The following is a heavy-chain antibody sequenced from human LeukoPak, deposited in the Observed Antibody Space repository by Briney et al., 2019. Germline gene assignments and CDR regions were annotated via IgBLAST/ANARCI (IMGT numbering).Heavy chain of an antibody. V-gene: IGHV3-73*01. CDR3: TGQAALVAAENWFDP. CDR2: NRSKPNSYAT. J-gene: IGHJ5*02. Sequence: GESLKLSCAASGFTFSGSTIHWLRQSWGKGLECVARNRSKPNSYATTYAASLKGRFIISRDDSKNTAYLQMSSLEIEDTAVYYCTGQAALVAAENWFDPWGQGTLVTVSS. D-gene: IGHD2-15*01. CDR1: GFTFSGST.